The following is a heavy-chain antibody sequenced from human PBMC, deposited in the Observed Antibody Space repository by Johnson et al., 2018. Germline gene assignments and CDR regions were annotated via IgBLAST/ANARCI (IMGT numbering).Heavy chain of an antibody. CDR2: INSDGST. D-gene: IGHD4-11*01. Sequence: EVQLVESGGGLVQPGGSLRLSCAASGFTFNSYAFNWVRQAPGKWLEWVSGINSDGSTYYADSVKGRFTITRDNSKNTLYLQMNSLRDEDTALYYCARDQACAVTVGFDIWGLGTMVTVSS. CDR3: ARDQACAVTVGFDI. V-gene: IGHV3-23*04. CDR1: GFTFNSYA. J-gene: IGHJ3*02.